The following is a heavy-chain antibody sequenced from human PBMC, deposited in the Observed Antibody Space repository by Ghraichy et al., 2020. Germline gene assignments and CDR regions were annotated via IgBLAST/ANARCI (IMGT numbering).Heavy chain of an antibody. Sequence: SETLSLTCTVSGGSISSYYWSWIRQPPGKGLEWIGYIYYSGSTNYNPSLKSRVTISVDTSKNQFSLKLSSVTAADTAVYYCARCGGDCYLDPSGGFDYWGQGTLVTVSS. CDR3: ARCGGDCYLDPSGGFDY. D-gene: IGHD2-21*02. CDR2: IYYSGST. J-gene: IGHJ4*02. V-gene: IGHV4-59*08. CDR1: GGSISSYY.